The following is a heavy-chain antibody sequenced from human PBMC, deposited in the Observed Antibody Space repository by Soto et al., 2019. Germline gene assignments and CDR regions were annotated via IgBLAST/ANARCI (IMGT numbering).Heavy chain of an antibody. CDR2: IIPILGIA. CDR3: ASGPSYYDFWSGPNY. V-gene: IGHV1-69*02. D-gene: IGHD3-3*01. Sequence: GASVKVSCKASGGTFSSYTISWVRQAPGQGLEWMGRIIPILGIANYAQKFQGRVTITTDKSTSTAYMELSSLRSEDTAVYYCASGPSYYDFWSGPNYWGQGTLVTVSS. CDR1: GGTFSSYT. J-gene: IGHJ4*02.